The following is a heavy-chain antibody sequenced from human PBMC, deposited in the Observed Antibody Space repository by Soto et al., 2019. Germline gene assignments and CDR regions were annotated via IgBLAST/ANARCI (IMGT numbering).Heavy chain of an antibody. D-gene: IGHD3-3*01. CDR3: ARHGAETIFGVVSQDYYYYGMDV. CDR1: GYSFTSYW. J-gene: IGHJ6*02. Sequence: GESLKISCKGSGYSFTSYWIGWVRQMPGKGLEWMGIIYPGDSDTRYSPSFQGQVTISADKSISTAYLQWSSLKASDTAMYYCARHGAETIFGVVSQDYYYYGMDVWGQGTTVTVSS. CDR2: IYPGDSDT. V-gene: IGHV5-51*01.